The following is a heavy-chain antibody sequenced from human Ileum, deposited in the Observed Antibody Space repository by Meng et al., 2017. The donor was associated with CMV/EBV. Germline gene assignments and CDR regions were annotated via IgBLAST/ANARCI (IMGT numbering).Heavy chain of an antibody. J-gene: IGHJ4*02. CDR2: IYHGGST. D-gene: IGHD3-16*01. CDR3: ARGPGGFGDFNFDY. Sequence: TLSLTCNVSGDSITSAYWGGIRQPAGKALEWIWRIYHGGSTNYNPSLKSRVTLSVDTSKNQFSMGLTSVTAADTAVYYCARGPGGFGDFNFDYWGQGTLVTVSS. V-gene: IGHV4-4*07. CDR1: GDSITSAY.